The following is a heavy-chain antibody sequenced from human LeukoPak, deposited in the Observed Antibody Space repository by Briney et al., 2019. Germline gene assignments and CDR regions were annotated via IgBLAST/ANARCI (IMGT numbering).Heavy chain of an antibody. D-gene: IGHD5-12*01. Sequence: GGSLRLSCAASGFTFSHYSMDWVRQAPGKGLEWVSSISTDSYYIYYADSVKGRFTISRDNSKNSLYLQMNSLRAEDTAVYYCARDLFHFASGYDVDYWGQGTVVTVSS. CDR3: ARDLFHFASGYDVDY. V-gene: IGHV3-21*01. J-gene: IGHJ4*02. CDR1: GFTFSHYS. CDR2: ISTDSYYI.